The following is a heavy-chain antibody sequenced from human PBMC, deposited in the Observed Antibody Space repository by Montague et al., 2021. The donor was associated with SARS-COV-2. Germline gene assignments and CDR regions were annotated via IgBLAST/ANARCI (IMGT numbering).Heavy chain of an antibody. D-gene: IGHD1-7*01. CDR3: ARGVETGTLFTYYYYGMDV. CDR1: GFTFSSYA. CDR2: ISYDGGNK. Sequence: SLRLSCAASGFTFSSYAMYWVRQAPGKGLEWVAVISYDGGNKYYADSVKGRFTISRDNSKNTLYVQMDSLRAEDTAVYYCARGVETGTLFTYYYYGMDVWGQGTTVTVSS. J-gene: IGHJ6*02. V-gene: IGHV3-30-3*01.